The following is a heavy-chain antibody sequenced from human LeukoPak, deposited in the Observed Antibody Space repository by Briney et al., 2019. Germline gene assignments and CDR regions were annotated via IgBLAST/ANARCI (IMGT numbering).Heavy chain of an antibody. V-gene: IGHV4-4*07. D-gene: IGHD1-14*01. Sequence: SETLSLPCTVSGGSISSYYWSWIRQPAGKGLEWIGRIYTSGSTNYKPSLKSRVTMSVDTSKNQFSLKLSSVTAADTAVYYCARVIDRGVYYYYYGMDVWGQGTTVTVSS. CDR3: ARVIDRGVYYYYYGMDV. J-gene: IGHJ6*02. CDR1: GGSISSYY. CDR2: IYTSGST.